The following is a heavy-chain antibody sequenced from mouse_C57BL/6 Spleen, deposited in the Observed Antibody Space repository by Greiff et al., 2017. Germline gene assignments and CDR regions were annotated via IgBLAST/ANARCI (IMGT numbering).Heavy chain of an antibody. V-gene: IGHV1-54*01. D-gene: IGHD2-3*01. Sequence: QVQLQQSGAELVRPGTSVKVSCKASGYAFTNYLIEWVKQRPGQGLEWIGVINPGSGGTNYNEKFKGKATLTADKSSSTAYMQLSSLTSEDSAVYFCAREGDGYYEVLDYWGQGTTLTVSS. CDR1: GYAFTNYL. J-gene: IGHJ2*01. CDR3: AREGDGYYEVLDY. CDR2: INPGSGGT.